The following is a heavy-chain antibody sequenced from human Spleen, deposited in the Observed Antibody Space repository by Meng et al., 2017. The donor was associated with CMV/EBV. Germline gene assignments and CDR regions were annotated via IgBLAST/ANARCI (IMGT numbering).Heavy chain of an antibody. CDR1: GFTFSDYY. J-gene: IGHJ4*02. Sequence: SCAASGFTFSDYYMSWIRQAPGKGLEWVSYISSSGSTIYYADSVKGRFTISRGNAKNSLYLQMNSLRAEDTAVYYCARDEYTSSWYGYWGQGTLVTVSS. D-gene: IGHD6-13*01. CDR2: ISSSGSTI. V-gene: IGHV3-11*04. CDR3: ARDEYTSSWYGY.